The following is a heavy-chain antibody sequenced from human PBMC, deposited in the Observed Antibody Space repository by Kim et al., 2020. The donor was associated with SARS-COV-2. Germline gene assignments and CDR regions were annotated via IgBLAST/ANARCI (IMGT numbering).Heavy chain of an antibody. J-gene: IGHJ6*02. CDR2: IYHSGST. CDR3: ARDPERNYYYYGMDV. V-gene: IGHV4-4*02. CDR1: GGSISSSNW. Sequence: SETLSLTCAVSGGSISSSNWSSWVRQPPGKGLEWIGEIYHSGSTNYNPSLKSRVTISVDKSKNQFSLKLSSVTAADTAVYYCARDPERNYYYYGMDVWGQGTTVTVSS.